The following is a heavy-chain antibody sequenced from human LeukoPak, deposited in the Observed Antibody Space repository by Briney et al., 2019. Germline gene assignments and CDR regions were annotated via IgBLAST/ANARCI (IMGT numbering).Heavy chain of an antibody. CDR1: GFTFSSYW. J-gene: IGHJ4*02. D-gene: IGHD1-26*01. CDR2: INQDGSEK. V-gene: IGHV3-7*01. Sequence: GGSLRLSCAASGFTFSSYWMSWVRQAPGKGLEWVANINQDGSEKSYVDSVKGRFTISRDNAKNSLYLQMHSLRAEDTAVYYCARESRSGSYSSYWGQGTQVTVSS. CDR3: ARESRSGSYSSY.